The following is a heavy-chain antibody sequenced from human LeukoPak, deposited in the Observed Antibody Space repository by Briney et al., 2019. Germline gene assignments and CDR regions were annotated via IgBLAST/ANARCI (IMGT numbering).Heavy chain of an antibody. J-gene: IGHJ4*02. D-gene: IGHD1-26*01. CDR1: GYTFTSYA. CDR2: ISAYNGYT. Sequence: ASVKVSRKASGYTFTSYAIGWVRQAPGQGLEWMGWISAYNGYTNYAQSLQGRVTMTTDTSTSTAYMELRSLRSDDTAMYYCARVGGNYEGLIDYWGQGTLVTVSS. CDR3: ARVGGNYEGLIDY. V-gene: IGHV1-18*01.